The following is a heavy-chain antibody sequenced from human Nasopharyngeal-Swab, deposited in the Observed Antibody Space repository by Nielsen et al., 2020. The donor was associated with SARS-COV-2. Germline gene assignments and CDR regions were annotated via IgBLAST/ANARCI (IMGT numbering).Heavy chain of an antibody. CDR1: GYTFTSYG. Sequence: ASVKVSCKASGYTFTSYGINWVRQAPGQGLEWMGWINAYNGNTNSAQKLQGRVTMTRDTYASTAYMELRSLRSDDTAVYYCAGAGGYSSSWYFDYWGQGTLVTVSS. J-gene: IGHJ4*02. CDR2: INAYNGNT. CDR3: AGAGGYSSSWYFDY. V-gene: IGHV1-18*01. D-gene: IGHD6-13*01.